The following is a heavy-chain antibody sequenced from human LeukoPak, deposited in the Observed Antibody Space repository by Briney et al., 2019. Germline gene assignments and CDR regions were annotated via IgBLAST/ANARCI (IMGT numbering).Heavy chain of an antibody. V-gene: IGHV3-30*02. CDR3: ARAINMLRGIIIEGDAFDI. CDR1: GFTFSSYG. J-gene: IGHJ3*02. CDR2: IRYDGSNK. D-gene: IGHD3-10*01. Sequence: GGSLRLSCAASGFTFSSYGMHWVRQAPGKGLEWVAFIRYDGSNKYYADSVKGRFTISRDNSKNTLYLQMKSLRAEDTAVYYCARAINMLRGIIIEGDAFDIWGQGTLVTVSS.